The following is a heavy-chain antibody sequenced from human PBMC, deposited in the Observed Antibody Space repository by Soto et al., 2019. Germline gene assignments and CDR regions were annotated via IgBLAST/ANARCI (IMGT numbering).Heavy chain of an antibody. CDR2: TYYRSKWYN. CDR1: GDSVSSNSAA. J-gene: IGHJ6*02. CDR3: ARGVDGYNHYYYYGMDV. Sequence: CAISGDSVSSNSAAWNWIRQSPSRGLAWLGRTYYRSKWYNDYAVSVKSRITINPDTSKNQFSLQLNSVTPEDTAVYYCARGVDGYNHYYYYGMDVRGQGTTVTVSS. D-gene: IGHD5-12*01. V-gene: IGHV6-1*01.